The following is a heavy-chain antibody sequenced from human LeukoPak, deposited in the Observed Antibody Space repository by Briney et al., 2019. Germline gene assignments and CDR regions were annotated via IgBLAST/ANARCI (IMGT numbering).Heavy chain of an antibody. V-gene: IGHV3-21*01. CDR1: GFTFSSYS. J-gene: IGHJ4*02. CDR2: ISSSSSCI. CDR3: ARTTYSSGWYYY. D-gene: IGHD6-19*01. Sequence: GGSLRLSCAASGFTFSSYSMNWVRQAPGKGLEWVSSISSSSSCIYYADSVKGRFTISRDNAKNSLYLQMNSLRAEDTAVYYCARTTYSSGWYYYWGQGSLVTVSS.